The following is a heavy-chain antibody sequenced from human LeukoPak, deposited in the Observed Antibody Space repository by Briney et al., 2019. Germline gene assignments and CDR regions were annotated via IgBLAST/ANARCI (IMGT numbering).Heavy chain of an antibody. CDR3: ATTPDTAMVFDY. V-gene: IGHV3-30-3*01. J-gene: IGHJ4*02. CDR2: ISYDGSNK. D-gene: IGHD5-18*01. CDR1: GFTFSSYA. Sequence: PGGSLRLSCAASGFTFSSYAMHWVRQAPGKGLEWVAVISYDGSNKYYADSVKGRFTISRDNSKNTLYLQMNSLRAEDAAVYYCATTPDTAMVFDYWGQGILVTVSS.